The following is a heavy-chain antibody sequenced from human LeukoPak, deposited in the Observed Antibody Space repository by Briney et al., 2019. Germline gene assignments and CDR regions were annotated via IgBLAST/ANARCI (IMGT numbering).Heavy chain of an antibody. CDR3: AKDEYDSGNYYKSPPFDY. J-gene: IGHJ4*02. V-gene: IGHV3-30*02. D-gene: IGHD3-10*01. Sequence: GGSLRLSCAASGFSFSTYNMNWVRQAPGRGLEWVAFIRYDGINKYYADFVKGRFTISRDNSKNTLYLQMNSLRAEDTAVYHCAKDEYDSGNYYKSPPFDYWGQGTLVTVSS. CDR1: GFSFSTYN. CDR2: IRYDGINK.